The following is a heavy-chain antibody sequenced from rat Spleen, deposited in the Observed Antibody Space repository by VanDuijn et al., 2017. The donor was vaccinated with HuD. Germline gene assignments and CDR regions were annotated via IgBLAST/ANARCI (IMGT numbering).Heavy chain of an antibody. CDR3: ERHGIYNNAGCFAY. V-gene: IGHV5S13*01. CDR1: GFTFSNYG. J-gene: IGHJ3*01. CDR2: ISTGGGNT. Sequence: EVQLVESGGGLVQPGRSLKLSCAASGFTFSNYGMAWVRQAPTKGLEWVASISTGGGNTYYRDSVKGRFTISRDNAKSTLYLQMDSLRSEDTASYYCERHGIYNNAGCFAYWGQGTLVTVSS. D-gene: IGHD1-10*01.